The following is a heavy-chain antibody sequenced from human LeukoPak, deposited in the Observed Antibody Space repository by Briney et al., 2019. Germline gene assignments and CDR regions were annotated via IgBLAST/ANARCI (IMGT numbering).Heavy chain of an antibody. J-gene: IGHJ6*02. Sequence: PSETLSLTCTVSGGSISSGDYYWSWIRQPPGKGLEWIGYIYYSGSTYYNPSLKSRVTISVDTSKNQFSLKLSSVTAADTAVYYCARHQGGYSYGYIAMDVWGQGTTVTVSS. V-gene: IGHV4-30-4*01. CDR1: GGSISSGDYY. CDR2: IYYSGST. D-gene: IGHD5-18*01. CDR3: ARHQGGYSYGYIAMDV.